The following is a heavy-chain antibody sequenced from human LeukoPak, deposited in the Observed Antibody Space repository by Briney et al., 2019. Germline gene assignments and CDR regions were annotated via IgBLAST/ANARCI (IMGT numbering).Heavy chain of an antibody. CDR3: ARHRSHHGWFDP. CDR2: LYFSGRT. D-gene: IGHD2-8*01. V-gene: IGHV4-39*01. Sequence: SETLSLTCTVSGDSISSSDYCWSWIRQPPGRGLEFVGCLYFSGRTYYNPSLNGRVTISVDTSKNQFPLNLYSMTAADTALYFCARHRSHHGWFDPWGQGTLVTVSS. J-gene: IGHJ5*02. CDR1: GDSISSSDYC.